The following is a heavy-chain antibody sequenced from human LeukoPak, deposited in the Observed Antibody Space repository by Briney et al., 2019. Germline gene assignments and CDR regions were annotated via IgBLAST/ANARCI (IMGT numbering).Heavy chain of an antibody. Sequence: KASETLSFTGTVSGGSISSYYWSWIRQPPGKGLEWIGYIYYSGSTNYNPSLKSRVTISVDTSKNQFSLKLSSVTAADTAVYYCARHDMYSSGWDPMPLDYWGQGTLVTVSS. D-gene: IGHD6-19*01. CDR3: ARHDMYSSGWDPMPLDY. J-gene: IGHJ4*02. CDR2: IYYSGST. V-gene: IGHV4-59*08. CDR1: GGSISSYY.